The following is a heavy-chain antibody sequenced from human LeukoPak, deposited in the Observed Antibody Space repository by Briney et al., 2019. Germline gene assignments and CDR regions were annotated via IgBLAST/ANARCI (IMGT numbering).Heavy chain of an antibody. V-gene: IGHV4-39*07. CDR2: IYYSGST. J-gene: IGHJ4*02. D-gene: IGHD4-17*01. CDR1: GGSISSSSYY. CDR3: ARWRSNDYGDYGGY. Sequence: PSETLSLTCTVSGGSISSSSYYWGWIRQPPGKGLEWIGSIYYSGSTYYNPSLKSRVTISVDTSKNQFSLKLSSVTAADTAVYYCARWRSNDYGDYGGYWGQGTLVTVSS.